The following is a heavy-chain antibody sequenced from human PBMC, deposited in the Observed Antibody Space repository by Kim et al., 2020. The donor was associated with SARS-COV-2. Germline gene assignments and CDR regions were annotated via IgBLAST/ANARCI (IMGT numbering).Heavy chain of an antibody. CDR3: ARLGVRGAYVY. Sequence: SETLSLTCAVYGGSFSGYYWSWIRQPPGKGLEWIGEINHSGSTNYNPSLKSRVTISVDTSKNQFSLKLSSVTAADTAVYYCARLGVRGAYVYWGQGTLVTVSS. V-gene: IGHV4-34*01. CDR2: INHSGST. CDR1: GGSFSGYY. D-gene: IGHD3-10*01. J-gene: IGHJ4*02.